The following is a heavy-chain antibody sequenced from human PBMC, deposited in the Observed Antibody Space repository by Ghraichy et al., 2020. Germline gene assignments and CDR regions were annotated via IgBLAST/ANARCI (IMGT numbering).Heavy chain of an antibody. D-gene: IGHD3-10*01. CDR3: AREVGFGVYYYMDV. CDR2: IYTSGST. CDR1: GGSISSGSYY. J-gene: IGHJ6*03. Sequence: SETLSLTCTVSGGSISSGSYYWSWIRQPAGKGLEWIGRIYTSGSTNYNPSLKSRVTISVDTSKNQFSLKLSSVTAADTAVYYCAREVGFGVYYYMDVWGKGTTVTVSS. V-gene: IGHV4-61*02.